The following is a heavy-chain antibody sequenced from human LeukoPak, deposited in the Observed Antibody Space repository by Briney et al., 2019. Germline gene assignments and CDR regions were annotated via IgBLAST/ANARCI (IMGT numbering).Heavy chain of an antibody. J-gene: IGHJ4*02. Sequence: GGSLRLSCAASGFTLSRYCMSWVRQAPGKGLEWVANIKRDGSEKYYVDSVKGRFTISRDNAKHSLDLQMNSLRIEDTAVYYCVRDDGATKPCWGQGTLVTVYS. CDR2: IKRDGSEK. D-gene: IGHD1-26*01. CDR3: VRDDGATKPC. V-gene: IGHV3-7*01. CDR1: GFTLSRYC.